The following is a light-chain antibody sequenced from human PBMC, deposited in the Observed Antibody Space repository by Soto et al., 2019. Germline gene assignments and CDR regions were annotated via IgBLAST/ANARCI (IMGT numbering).Light chain of an antibody. CDR3: QSYDSSLSGGV. J-gene: IGLJ3*02. CDR2: GNN. V-gene: IGLV1-40*01. Sequence: QSVLTQPPSVSEAPGQRVTISCIGPGYDVHWYQQLPGTAPKVLIYGNNNRPSGVPDRFSGSKSGTSASLAITGLQAEDEADYYCQSYDSSLSGGVFGGGTKVTVL. CDR1: GPGYD.